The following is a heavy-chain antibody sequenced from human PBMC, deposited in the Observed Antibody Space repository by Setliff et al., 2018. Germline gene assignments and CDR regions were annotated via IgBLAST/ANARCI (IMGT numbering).Heavy chain of an antibody. D-gene: IGHD3-9*01. V-gene: IGHV1-24*01. CDR2: FDPEDGET. Sequence: ASVKVSCKVSGYTLTGLSMHWVRQAPGKGLEWMGGFDPEDGETTYAQKFQGRVTMTEDTSTDTAYMELSSLRSEDTAAYYCATALRYFDWLSPYYYYYYYMDVWGKGTTVTVSS. J-gene: IGHJ6*03. CDR3: ATALRYFDWLSPYYYYYYYMDV. CDR1: GYTLTGLS.